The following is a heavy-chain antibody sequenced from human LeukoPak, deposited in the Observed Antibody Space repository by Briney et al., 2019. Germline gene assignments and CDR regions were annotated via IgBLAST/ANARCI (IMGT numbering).Heavy chain of an antibody. CDR3: AKDSSGSYYSYYGMDV. J-gene: IGHJ6*02. D-gene: IGHD3-10*01. CDR2: ISYDGSNK. CDR1: GFTFSSYG. V-gene: IGHV3-30*18. Sequence: GGSLRLSCAASGFTFSSYGMHWVRQAPGKGLEWVAVISYDGSNKYYADSVKGRFTISRDNSKNTLYLQMNSLRAEDTAVYYCAKDSSGSYYSYYGMDVWGQGTTVTVSS.